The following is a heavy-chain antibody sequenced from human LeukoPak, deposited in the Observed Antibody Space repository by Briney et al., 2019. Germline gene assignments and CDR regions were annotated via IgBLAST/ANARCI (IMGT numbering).Heavy chain of an antibody. V-gene: IGHV1-18*01. CDR1: RYSFSSYG. Sequence: ASVKVSCKASRYSFSSYGISWVRQAPGQGLEWMGWISPYNDNTNYAQKFQGRVRMTTDTSTTTVYMELRSLRSDDTAVYYCAREGYYHGSCTYSPPRYYGMDVWGQGTTVIVS. CDR2: ISPYNDNT. CDR3: AREGYYHGSCTYSPPRYYGMDV. J-gene: IGHJ6*02. D-gene: IGHD2-15*01.